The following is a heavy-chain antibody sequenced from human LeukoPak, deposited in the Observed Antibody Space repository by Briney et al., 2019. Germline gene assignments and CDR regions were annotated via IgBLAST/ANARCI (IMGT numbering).Heavy chain of an antibody. CDR1: GYTFTGYY. J-gene: IGHJ6*02. Sequence: ASVKVSCKASGYTFTGYYMHWVRQAPGQGLEWMGWINPNRGGTNYAQKFQGRVTMTRDTSISTAYMELSRLRSDDTAVYYCARGPRSYYGSGSLGYYYYYGMDVWGQGTTVTVSS. V-gene: IGHV1-2*02. CDR3: ARGPRSYYGSGSLGYYYYYGMDV. CDR2: INPNRGGT. D-gene: IGHD3-10*01.